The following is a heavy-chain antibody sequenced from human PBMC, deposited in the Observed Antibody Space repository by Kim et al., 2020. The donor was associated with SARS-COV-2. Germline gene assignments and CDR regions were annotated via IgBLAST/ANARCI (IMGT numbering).Heavy chain of an antibody. V-gene: IGHV4-59*09. CDR2: GNT. D-gene: IGHD6-13*01. J-gene: IGHJ5*02. Sequence: GNTDYNHSLKSRVTISVDTSNNQFSLKLTSVTAADTAVYYCARGRWPDPWGQGTLITVSS. CDR3: ARGRWPDP.